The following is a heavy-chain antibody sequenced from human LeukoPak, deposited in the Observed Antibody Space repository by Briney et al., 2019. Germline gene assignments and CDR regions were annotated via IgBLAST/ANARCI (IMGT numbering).Heavy chain of an antibody. CDR2: ISAYNGNT. CDR1: GYTFTRYG. Sequence: ASVKVSCKASGYTFTRYGISWVRQAPGQGLEWMGWISAYNGNTNYAQKLRGRVTMTTDTSTSTAYTELRILRSDDTAVYYCARPGSTTGTPFDYWGQGTLVTVSS. D-gene: IGHD1-1*01. J-gene: IGHJ4*02. V-gene: IGHV1-18*01. CDR3: ARPGSTTGTPFDY.